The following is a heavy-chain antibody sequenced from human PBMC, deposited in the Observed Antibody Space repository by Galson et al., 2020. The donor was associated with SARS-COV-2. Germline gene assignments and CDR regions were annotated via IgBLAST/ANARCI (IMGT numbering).Heavy chain of an antibody. Sequence: QLGESLKISCAASGFTFSSYWMSWVRQAPGKGLEWVANIKQDGSEKYYVDSVKGRFTISRDNAKNSLYLQMNSLRAEDTAVYYCAREGVIAVAGTGIDYWGQGTLVTVSS. CDR2: IKQDGSEK. CDR3: AREGVIAVAGTGIDY. CDR1: GFTFSSYW. D-gene: IGHD6-19*01. J-gene: IGHJ4*02. V-gene: IGHV3-7*01.